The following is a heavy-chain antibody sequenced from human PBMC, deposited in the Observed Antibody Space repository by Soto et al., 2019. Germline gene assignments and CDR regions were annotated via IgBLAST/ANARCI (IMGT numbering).Heavy chain of an antibody. J-gene: IGHJ4*02. D-gene: IGHD3-9*01. CDR1: GFTFSSYA. Sequence: TGGSLRLSCAASGFTFSSYAMSWVRQAPGKGLEWVSAISGSGGSTYYADSVKGRFTISRDNSKNTLYLQMNSLRAEDTAVYYCAKDLLRYFDWLPMGPYFDYWGQGTLVTVSS. CDR2: ISGSGGST. V-gene: IGHV3-23*01. CDR3: AKDLLRYFDWLPMGPYFDY.